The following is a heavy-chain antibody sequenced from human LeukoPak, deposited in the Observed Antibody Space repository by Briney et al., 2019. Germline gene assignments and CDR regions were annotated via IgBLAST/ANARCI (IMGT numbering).Heavy chain of an antibody. CDR1: GFTFSSYA. CDR2: ISYDGSNK. J-gene: IGHJ4*02. V-gene: IGHV3-30*04. D-gene: IGHD4-23*01. CDR3: ARGLTPHDSGGCIAGY. Sequence: GGSLRLSCAASGFTFSSYAMHWVRQAPGKGLEWLAVISYDGSNKYYADSVKGRFTISRDNSKNTLYLQMNSLRAEDTAVYYCARGLTPHDSGGCIAGYWGPGTLVTVSS.